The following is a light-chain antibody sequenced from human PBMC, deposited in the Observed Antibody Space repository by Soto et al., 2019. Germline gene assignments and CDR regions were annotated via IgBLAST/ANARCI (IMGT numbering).Light chain of an antibody. CDR2: AAS. CDR1: RDIRKY. J-gene: IGKJ4*01. V-gene: IGKV1-33*01. Sequence: DIQMTQSPSSLSASVGDRVTITCQASRDIRKYLNWYQQKPGKAPKLLIYAASNLETGVISRFSGSGSGTDFTFTISSLQSEDIATYYCQQYHTLVSFGGGTKVEIK. CDR3: QQYHTLVS.